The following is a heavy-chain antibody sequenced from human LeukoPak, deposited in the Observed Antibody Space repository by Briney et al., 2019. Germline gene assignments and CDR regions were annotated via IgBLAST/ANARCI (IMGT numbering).Heavy chain of an antibody. CDR3: ARAHNQAAAASTYYYYYYMDV. Sequence: GGSLRLSCAASGLTFSDYAMDWVRQAPGKGLEWLAIISFDGTNKYYADSVRGRFTISRDNAKNSLYLQMNSLRAEDTAVYYCARAHNQAAAASTYYYYYYMDVWGKGTTVTVSS. CDR1: GLTFSDYA. D-gene: IGHD6-13*01. V-gene: IGHV3-30*04. CDR2: ISFDGTNK. J-gene: IGHJ6*03.